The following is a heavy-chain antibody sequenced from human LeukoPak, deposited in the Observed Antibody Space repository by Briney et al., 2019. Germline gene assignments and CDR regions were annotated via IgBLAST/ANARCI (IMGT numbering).Heavy chain of an antibody. V-gene: IGHV4-59*01. CDR3: ARVAYYYDSSGYSTGKFDY. CDR1: GGSISSYY. D-gene: IGHD3-22*01. CDR2: IYYSGST. Sequence: SETLSLTCTVSGGSISSYYWSWIRQPPGKGLEWIGYIYYSGSTNYNPSLKSRVTISVDTSKNQFSLKLSSVTAADTAVCYCARVAYYYDSSGYSTGKFDYWGQGTLVTVSS. J-gene: IGHJ4*02.